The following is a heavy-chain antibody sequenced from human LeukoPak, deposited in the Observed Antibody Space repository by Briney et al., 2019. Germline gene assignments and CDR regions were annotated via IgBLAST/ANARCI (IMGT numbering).Heavy chain of an antibody. D-gene: IGHD6-19*01. CDR2: IYYSGST. CDR3: ARWVAVAGTQYYFDY. CDR1: GGSISSYY. Sequence: SETLSLTCTVSGGSISSYYWSWIRQPPGKGLEWIGYIYYSGSTNYNPSLKSRVTISVDTSKNQFSLKLSSVTAADTAVYYCARWVAVAGTQYYFDYWGQGTLVTVSP. J-gene: IGHJ4*02. V-gene: IGHV4-59*01.